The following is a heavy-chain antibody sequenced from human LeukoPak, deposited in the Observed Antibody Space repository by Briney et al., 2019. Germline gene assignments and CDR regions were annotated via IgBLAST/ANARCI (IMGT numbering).Heavy chain of an antibody. CDR2: INHSEST. V-gene: IGHV4-34*01. J-gene: IGHJ5*02. D-gene: IGHD2-2*02. Sequence: PSETLSLTCAVYGGSFSGYYWSWIRQPPGKGLEWIGEINHSESTNYNPSLKSRVTISVDTSKNQFSLKLSSVTAADTAVYYCARKDCSSTSCYNRGFDPWGQGTLVTVSS. CDR3: ARKDCSSTSCYNRGFDP. CDR1: GGSFSGYY.